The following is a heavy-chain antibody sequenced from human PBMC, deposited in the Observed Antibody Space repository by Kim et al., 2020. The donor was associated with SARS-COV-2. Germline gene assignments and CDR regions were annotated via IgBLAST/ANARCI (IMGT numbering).Heavy chain of an antibody. CDR3: ITEPTTVRTYYYLYGMDV. V-gene: IGHV3-15*01. J-gene: IGHJ6*02. D-gene: IGHD4-4*01. CDR1: GFTFSNAW. Sequence: GGSLRLSCAASGFTFSNAWMSWVRQAPGKGLEWVGRIKSKTDGGTTDYAAPVNGRFTISRDDSKNTLYLQMNSLKTEDRAVYYCITEPTTVRTYYYLYGMDVWCQGTAVTVSS. CDR2: IKSKTDGGTT.